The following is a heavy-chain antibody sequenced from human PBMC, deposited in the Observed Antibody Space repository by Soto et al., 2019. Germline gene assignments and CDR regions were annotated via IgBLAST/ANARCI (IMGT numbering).Heavy chain of an antibody. V-gene: IGHV3-11*01. D-gene: IGHD1-7*01. Sequence: QVQLVVSGGGLVQPGGSLRISCAVSGFTFSDYYISWIRQAPGKGLEWVSYISRSGSIIYYADCVKGRFTISRDNAKNSLYLEMHTLRAKATAVYYCALSGYDRNYFAVTPLRAGHFWGQGPLVTVSS. CDR2: ISRSGSII. J-gene: IGHJ4*02. CDR1: GFTFSDYY. CDR3: ALSGYDRNYFAVTPLRAGHF.